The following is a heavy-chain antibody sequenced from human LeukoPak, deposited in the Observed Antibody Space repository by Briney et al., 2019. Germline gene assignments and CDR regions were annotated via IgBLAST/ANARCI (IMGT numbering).Heavy chain of an antibody. Sequence: SETLSLNCAVYGGSFSGYYWSWIRQPPGKGLEWIGEINHSGSTNYNPSLKSRVTISVDTSKNQFSLKLSSVTAADTAVYYCARENIVVVPAAIWYYYYYMDVWGKGTTVTVSS. J-gene: IGHJ6*03. V-gene: IGHV4-34*01. CDR1: GGSFSGYY. D-gene: IGHD2-2*02. CDR3: ARENIVVVPAAIWYYYYYMDV. CDR2: INHSGST.